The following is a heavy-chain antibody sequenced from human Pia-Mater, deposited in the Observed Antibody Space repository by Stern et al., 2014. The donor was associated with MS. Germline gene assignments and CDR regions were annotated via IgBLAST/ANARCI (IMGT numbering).Heavy chain of an antibody. CDR3: TTSIFGVVALGWFDP. D-gene: IGHD3-3*01. CDR1: GFTFGDYA. CDR2: IRSKAYGGTT. V-gene: IGHV3-49*05. Sequence: EVQLVESGGGLVKPGRSLRLSCTASGFTFGDYAMSWFRQAPGKGLAWVGFIRSKAYGGTTEFGASVKGRFTISRDDSKSIAYLQMNSLKTEDTAVYYCTTSIFGVVALGWFDPWGQGTLVTVSS. J-gene: IGHJ5*02.